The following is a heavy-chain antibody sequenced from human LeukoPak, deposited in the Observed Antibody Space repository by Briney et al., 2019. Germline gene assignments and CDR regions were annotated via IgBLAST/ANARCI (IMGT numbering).Heavy chain of an antibody. CDR2: IITILGIA. CDR1: GGTFSSYT. D-gene: IGHD4-17*01. J-gene: IGHJ2*01. V-gene: IGHV1-69*02. CDR3: ARTRDYGNWYFDL. Sequence: SVKVSCKASGGTFSSYTISWVRQAPGQGLEWMGRIITILGIANYAQKFQGRVTITADKSTSTAYMELSSLRSEDTAVYYCARTRDYGNWYFDLWGRGTLVTVSS.